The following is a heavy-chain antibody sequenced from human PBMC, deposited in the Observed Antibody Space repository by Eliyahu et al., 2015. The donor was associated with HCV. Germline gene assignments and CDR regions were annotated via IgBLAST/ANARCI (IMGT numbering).Heavy chain of an antibody. CDR1: GFTFSSXX. Sequence: EVQLVESGGGLVQPGGSLRLSXAASGFTFSSXXXNWXRQAPGKGLEWVSYISSSSSTIYYADSVKGRFTISRDNAKNSLYLQMNSLRAEDTAVYYCARAPGQYYDYVWGSYRPWGYFDYWGQGTLVTVSS. CDR2: ISSSSSTI. J-gene: IGHJ4*02. D-gene: IGHD3-16*02. CDR3: ARAPGQYYDYVWGSYRPWGYFDY. V-gene: IGHV3-48*01.